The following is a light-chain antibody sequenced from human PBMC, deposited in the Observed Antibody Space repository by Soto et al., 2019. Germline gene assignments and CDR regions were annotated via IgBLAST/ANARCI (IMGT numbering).Light chain of an antibody. CDR2: KES. J-gene: IGKJ1*01. CDR1: QSISSW. Sequence: DIQITQSPSTLSASVGDRATITCRASQSISSWLAWYQQKPGKAPKLLIYKESSLESGVPSRFSGSGSGTEFTLTISSLQPDDFATYYCQQYSSFGQGTKVDIK. V-gene: IGKV1-5*03. CDR3: QQYSS.